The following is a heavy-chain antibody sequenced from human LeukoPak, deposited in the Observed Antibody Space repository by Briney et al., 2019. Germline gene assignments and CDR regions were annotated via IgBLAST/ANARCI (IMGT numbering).Heavy chain of an antibody. CDR1: GFSFSSYG. Sequence: GRSLRLSCAVSGFSFSSYGMHWVRQAPGKGLEWVAVIWYDGSNKYYADSVKGRFTISRDNSKNTLYVQMNSLRAEDTAVYYCAREDRVYVWGTSRLNAFDIWGQGTMVTVSS. V-gene: IGHV3-33*01. J-gene: IGHJ3*02. CDR3: AREDRVYVWGTSRLNAFDI. D-gene: IGHD3-16*02. CDR2: IWYDGSNK.